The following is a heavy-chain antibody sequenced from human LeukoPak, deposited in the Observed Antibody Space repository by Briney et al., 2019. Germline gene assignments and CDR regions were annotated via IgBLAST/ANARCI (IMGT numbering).Heavy chain of an antibody. D-gene: IGHD1-26*01. CDR2: ISGRDGST. V-gene: IGHV3-23*01. CDR3: LPTNWFDP. CDR1: GGSFSGYY. Sequence: ETLSLTCAVYGGSFSGYYWSWVRQAPGKGLEWVSTISGRDGSTYYADSVKGRFTISRDNSKNTLYLQMNSLRAEDTAVYYCLPTNWFDPWGQGTLVTVSS. J-gene: IGHJ5*02.